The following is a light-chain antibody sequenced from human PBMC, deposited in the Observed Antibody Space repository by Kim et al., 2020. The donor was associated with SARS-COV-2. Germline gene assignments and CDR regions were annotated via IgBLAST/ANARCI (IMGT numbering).Light chain of an antibody. CDR3: QAWDSSTAV. J-gene: IGLJ3*02. CDR1: KLGDKY. Sequence: SYELTQPPSVSVSPGQTASITCSGDKLGDKYACWYQQKPGQSPVLVIYQDSKRPSGIPERFSGSISGNTATLTISGTQAMDEADSYCQAWDSSTAVFGGG. CDR2: QDS. V-gene: IGLV3-1*01.